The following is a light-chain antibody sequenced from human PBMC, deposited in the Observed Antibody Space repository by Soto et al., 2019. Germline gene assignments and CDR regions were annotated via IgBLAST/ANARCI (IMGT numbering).Light chain of an antibody. V-gene: IGLV3-1*01. J-gene: IGLJ2*01. Sequence: SYELTQSPSVSVSPGQTASITCSGDKLGDKYACWYQEKPGQSPVLVIYQDSKRPSGIPERFSGSNSGNTATLTISGTQAMDEADYYCQAWDSSIPPIFGGGTKVTVL. CDR3: QAWDSSIPPI. CDR1: KLGDKY. CDR2: QDS.